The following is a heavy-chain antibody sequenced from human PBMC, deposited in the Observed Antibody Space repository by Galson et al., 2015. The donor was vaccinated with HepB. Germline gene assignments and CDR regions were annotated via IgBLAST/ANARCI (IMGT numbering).Heavy chain of an antibody. CDR3: ARPSQQWLVNDAFDI. Sequence: QSGAEVKKPGESLKISCKGSGYSFTSYWIGWVRQMPGKGLEWMGIIYPGDSDTRYSPSFQGQVTISADKSISTAYLQWSSLKASDTAMYYCARPSQQWLVNDAFDIWGQGTMVTVSS. D-gene: IGHD6-19*01. CDR1: GYSFTSYW. V-gene: IGHV5-51*01. J-gene: IGHJ3*02. CDR2: IYPGDSDT.